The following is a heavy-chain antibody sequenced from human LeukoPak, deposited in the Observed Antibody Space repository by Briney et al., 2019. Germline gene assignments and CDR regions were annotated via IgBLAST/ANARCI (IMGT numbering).Heavy chain of an antibody. J-gene: IGHJ5*02. CDR3: VRYLLTVHWFGEGGFDP. CDR1: GYIFTDYY. Sequence: ASLTVSCKTSGYIFTDYYVHWVRQAPGQGLEWMGWFNPDNGGTNSVQKFQGRVTMTGDTSMRTSYMELSRLRSDETAAYYCVRYLLTVHWFGEGGFDPWGQGTLVTVSS. CDR2: FNPDNGGT. V-gene: IGHV1-2*02. D-gene: IGHD3-10*01.